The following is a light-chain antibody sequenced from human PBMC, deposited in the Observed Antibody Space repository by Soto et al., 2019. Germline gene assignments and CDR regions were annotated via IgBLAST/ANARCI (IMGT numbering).Light chain of an antibody. Sequence: EIVFTHPPPTLSLSPVEICILFAMASQSVYNNLAWYQQKPGQDNRIIFYDASIRATGIPDRFSGSGSGTEFTLTINSLQSEDFAVYCCQQYNDWPRKFGQGTKVDIK. J-gene: IGKJ1*01. CDR3: QQYNDWPRK. CDR2: DAS. CDR1: QSVYNN. V-gene: IGKV3-15*01.